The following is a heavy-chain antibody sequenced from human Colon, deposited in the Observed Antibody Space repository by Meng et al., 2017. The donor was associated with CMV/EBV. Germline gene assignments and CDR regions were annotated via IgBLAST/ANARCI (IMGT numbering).Heavy chain of an antibody. CDR3: ARDSYYYDSSGYPYYFDY. D-gene: IGHD3-22*01. V-gene: IGHV3-30*04. J-gene: IGHJ4*02. CDR1: GFPFSSYA. Sequence: GGSLRLSCAASGFPFSSYAMHWVRQAPGKGLEWVAVISYDGSNKYYADSVKGRFTISRDNSKNTLYLQMNSLRAEDTAVYYCARDSYYYDSSGYPYYFDYWGQGTLVTVSS. CDR2: ISYDGSNK.